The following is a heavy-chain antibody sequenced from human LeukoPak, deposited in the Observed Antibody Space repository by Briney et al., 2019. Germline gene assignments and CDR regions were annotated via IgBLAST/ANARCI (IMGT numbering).Heavy chain of an antibody. CDR1: GFTVSSNY. V-gene: IGHV3-53*01. J-gene: IGHJ4*02. CDR3: ARVLSDITGTTSEY. D-gene: IGHD1-20*01. CDR2: IYSGGST. Sequence: GGSLRLSCPASGFTVSSNYMSWVRQAPGKGLGWVSVIYSGGSTYYADSVKGRFTISRDNSKNTLYLQMNSLRAEDTAVYYCARVLSDITGTTSEYWVQGTLVTVSS.